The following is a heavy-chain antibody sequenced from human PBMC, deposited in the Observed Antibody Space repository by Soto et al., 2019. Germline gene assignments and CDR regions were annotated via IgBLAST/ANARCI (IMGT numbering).Heavy chain of an antibody. Sequence: PSETLSLTCTVSGGSVTSVSYYWNWIRQPPGKGLEWIGYIYYTGSTNYNPSLKSRVTISADTSKNQFSLKLNSVTAADTAVYYCARLEMATDYWGQGILVTVSS. CDR3: ARLEMATDY. D-gene: IGHD5-12*01. V-gene: IGHV4-61*01. J-gene: IGHJ4*02. CDR1: GGSVTSVSYY. CDR2: IYYTGST.